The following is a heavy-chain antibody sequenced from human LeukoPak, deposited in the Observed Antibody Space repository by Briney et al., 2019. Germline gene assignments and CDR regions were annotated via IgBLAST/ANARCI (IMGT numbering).Heavy chain of an antibody. CDR1: GFTFSSYA. J-gene: IGHJ4*02. D-gene: IGHD3-22*01. V-gene: IGHV3-30-3*01. Sequence: PGGSLRLSCAASGFTFSSYAMHWVRQAPGKGLEWVAVISYDGSNKYYADSVKGRFTISRDNSKNTLYLQMNSLRAEDTAVYYCARDNLRGTGYDSSGYRYWLVGFVDYWGQGTLVTVSS. CDR3: ARDNLRGTGYDSSGYRYWLVGFVDY. CDR2: ISYDGSNK.